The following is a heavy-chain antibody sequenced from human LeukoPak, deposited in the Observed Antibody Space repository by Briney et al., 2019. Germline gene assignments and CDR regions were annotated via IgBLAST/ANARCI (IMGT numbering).Heavy chain of an antibody. J-gene: IGHJ3*02. Sequence: SETLSLTCTVSGDSITSGSYYGAWIRQHPEKGLEWIGYIYYTGGTHYNPSLKSRLTISVDTSENQFSLKMRSVTAADTAIYYCARAPGAFDIWGQGTMVTVSS. CDR2: IYYTGGT. CDR1: GDSITSGSYY. CDR3: ARAPGAFDI. V-gene: IGHV4-31*03.